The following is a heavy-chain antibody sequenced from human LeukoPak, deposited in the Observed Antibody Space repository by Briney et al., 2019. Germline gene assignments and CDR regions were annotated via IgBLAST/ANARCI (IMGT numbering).Heavy chain of an antibody. V-gene: IGHV4-59*08. D-gene: IGHD6-19*01. CDR2: IYDSGST. CDR3: ARSSHPVAGIVVH. Sequence: ASETLSLTCTVSGGSICSYYWSWIRQPPGKGLEWIGYIYDSGSTNYNPSLKSRVTISVDTSRKQFSLKLSSVTAADTAVYYCARSSHPVAGIVVHWGQGSLVTVSS. J-gene: IGHJ4*02. CDR1: GGSICSYY.